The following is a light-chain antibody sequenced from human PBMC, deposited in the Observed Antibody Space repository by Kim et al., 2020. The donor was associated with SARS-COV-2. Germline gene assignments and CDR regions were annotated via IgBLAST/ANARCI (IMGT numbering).Light chain of an antibody. J-gene: IGLJ3*02. CDR3: QVWDSSTWV. V-gene: IGLV3-9*01. CDR2: RDS. CDR1: THGSKN. Sequence: ALGQEAGITWGGNTHGSKNVHGYQQQPGQAPVMVIYRDSNRPSRIPERFSGSNAGNTATLTISRAQAGDEADYYCQVWDSSTWVFGGGTQLTVL.